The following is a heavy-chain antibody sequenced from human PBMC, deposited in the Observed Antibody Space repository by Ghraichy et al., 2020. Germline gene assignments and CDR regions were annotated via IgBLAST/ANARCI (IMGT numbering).Heavy chain of an antibody. V-gene: IGHV4-59*08. CDR2: VNHTGTT. Sequence: SETLSLTCTVSGGSITDYYWSWIRQPPGKGLEWIGYVNHTGTTSSSPSLKSRVTISVDTSKNHFSLTLRSVTAADTAVYYCARHSKIISWGVMEVWGQGTTVTVS. D-gene: IGHD3-10*01. CDR1: GGSITDYY. CDR3: ARHSKIISWGVMEV. J-gene: IGHJ6*02.